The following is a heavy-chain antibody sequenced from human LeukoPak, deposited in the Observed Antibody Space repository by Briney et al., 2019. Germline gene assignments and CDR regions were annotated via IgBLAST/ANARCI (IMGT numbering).Heavy chain of an antibody. D-gene: IGHD3-3*01. CDR3: AREEGLWSGYYYYYYYMDV. CDR2: IYTSGST. J-gene: IGHJ6*03. CDR1: GSSISSYY. V-gene: IGHV4-4*07. Sequence: SETLSLTCTVSGSSISSYYWSWIRQPAGKGLEWIGRIYTSGSTNYNPSLKSRVTMSVDTSKNQFSLKLSSVTAADTAVYYCAREEGLWSGYYYYYYYMDVWGKGTTVTVSS.